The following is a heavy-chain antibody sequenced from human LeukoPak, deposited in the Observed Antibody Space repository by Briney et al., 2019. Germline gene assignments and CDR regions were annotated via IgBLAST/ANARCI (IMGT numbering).Heavy chain of an antibody. CDR1: GGSISSYY. D-gene: IGHD6-19*01. Sequence: PSETLSLTCTVSGGSISSYYWSWIRQPPGKGLEWIGYIYYSGSTNYNPSLKSRVTISVDTSKNQFSLKLSSVTAADTAVYYCARVGYSSGWSRYYFDYWGQGTLVTVSS. J-gene: IGHJ4*02. V-gene: IGHV4-59*01. CDR3: ARVGYSSGWSRYYFDY. CDR2: IYYSGST.